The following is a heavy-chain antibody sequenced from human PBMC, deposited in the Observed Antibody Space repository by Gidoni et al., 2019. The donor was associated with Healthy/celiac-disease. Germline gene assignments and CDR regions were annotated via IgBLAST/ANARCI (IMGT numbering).Heavy chain of an antibody. CDR3: ARDRSSWYGGFDY. Sequence: QVQLQESGPGLVKPSQTLSLTCTVSGDSISSGGYYWSWIRQHPGKGLEWIGYIYYSGTTYYNPSLKSRVTISVDTSRNQFSLKLSSVTAADTAMYYCARDRSSWYGGFDYWGQGTLVTVSS. CDR1: GDSISSGGYY. J-gene: IGHJ4*02. CDR2: IYYSGTT. V-gene: IGHV4-31*03. D-gene: IGHD6-13*01.